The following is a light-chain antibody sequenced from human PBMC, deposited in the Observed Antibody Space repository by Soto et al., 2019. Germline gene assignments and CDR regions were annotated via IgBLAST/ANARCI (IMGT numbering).Light chain of an antibody. CDR3: QQYDNLPPYT. CDR1: QDISNY. CDR2: DAS. J-gene: IGKJ2*01. Sequence: DIQMTQSPSSLSASIGDRVTITCQASQDISNYLNWYQQKPGKAPKLLIYDASNLETGVPSRFSGSGSGTDLTFTISSLQPEDIATYYCQQYDNLPPYTFGQGTKLEI. V-gene: IGKV1-33*01.